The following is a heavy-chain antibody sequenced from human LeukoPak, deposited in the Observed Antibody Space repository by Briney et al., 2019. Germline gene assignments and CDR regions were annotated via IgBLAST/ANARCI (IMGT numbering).Heavy chain of an antibody. J-gene: IGHJ4*02. CDR2: IYYSGST. CDR3: ARRSRYDYASGILNRTTRPYYFDY. V-gene: IGHV4-59*12. CDR1: GGSISSYY. Sequence: MPSETLSLTCTVSGGSISSYYWSWIRQPPGKGLEWIGYIYYSGSTNYNPSLKSRVTISVDTSKNQFSLKLSSVTAADTAVYYCARRSRYDYASGILNRTTRPYYFDYWGQGTLVTVSS. D-gene: IGHD3-16*01.